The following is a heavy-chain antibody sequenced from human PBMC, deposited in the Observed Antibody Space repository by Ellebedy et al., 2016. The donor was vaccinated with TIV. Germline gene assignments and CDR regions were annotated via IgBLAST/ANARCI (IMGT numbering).Heavy chain of an antibody. CDR3: ARDCGKDWFDP. CDR2: INHSGST. V-gene: IGHV4-34*01. CDR1: GGSFSGYY. Sequence: GSLRLXXAVYGGSFSGYYWSWIRQPPGKGLEWIGEINHSGSTNYNPSLKSRVTISVDTSKNQFSLKLSSVTAADTAVYYCARDCGKDWFDPWGQGTLVTVSS. J-gene: IGHJ5*02. D-gene: IGHD1-14*01.